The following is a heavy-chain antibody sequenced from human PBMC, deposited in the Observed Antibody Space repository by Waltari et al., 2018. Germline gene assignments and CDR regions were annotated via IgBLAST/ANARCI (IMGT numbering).Heavy chain of an antibody. J-gene: IGHJ4*02. Sequence: EVQLVASGGGLVQPGGSLRLSSAAPGFTVSRHSLTWVRQAPGKGLGWVSLIYSGGSTSYADSAKGRFTFSRDSSKNTLWLQMNSLRIEDTAVYYCARATRPFYFDSWGQGILVTVSS. D-gene: IGHD1-1*01. V-gene: IGHV3-66*02. CDR3: ARATRPFYFDS. CDR1: GFTVSRHS. CDR2: IYSGGST.